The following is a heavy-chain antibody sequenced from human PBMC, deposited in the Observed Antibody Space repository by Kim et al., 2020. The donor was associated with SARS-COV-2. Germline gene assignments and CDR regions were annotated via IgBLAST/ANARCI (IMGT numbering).Heavy chain of an antibody. CDR2: K. V-gene: IGHV3-30*01. D-gene: IGHD3-16*01. Sequence: KYYADSVKGRFTISRDNSKNTLYLQMNSLRAEDTAVYYCARESMGAAFDIWGQGTMVTVSS. J-gene: IGHJ3*02. CDR3: ARESMGAAFDI.